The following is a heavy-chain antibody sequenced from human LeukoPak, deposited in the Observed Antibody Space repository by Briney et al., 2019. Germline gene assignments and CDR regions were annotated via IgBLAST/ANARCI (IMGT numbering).Heavy chain of an antibody. V-gene: IGHV3-21*01. CDR2: ISSSSSSYI. CDR3: ARAREDIVVVVAATPGWFDP. Sequence: GSLRLSCAASGFTFSSYSMNWVRQAPGKGLEWVSSISSSSSSYIYYADSVKGRFTISRDNAKNSLYLQMNSLRAEDTAVYYCARAREDIVVVVAATPGWFDPWGQGTLVTVSS. J-gene: IGHJ5*02. CDR1: GFTFSSYS. D-gene: IGHD2-15*01.